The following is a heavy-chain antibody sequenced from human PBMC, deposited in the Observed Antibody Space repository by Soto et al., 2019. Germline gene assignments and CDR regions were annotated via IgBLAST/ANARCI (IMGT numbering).Heavy chain of an antibody. CDR2: ICFRSEDT. Sequence: GGSLRLSCAASGFSVSDNCMAWIRQAPGKGLEWVSNICFRSEDTKYADSVRGRFTIYRDNAKNSLELQMNSLRAEDTAVYYCARHGYSYGGGYFDYWGQGTLVTVSS. CDR1: GFSVSDNC. V-gene: IGHV3-11*06. J-gene: IGHJ4*02. CDR3: ARHGYSYGGGYFDY. D-gene: IGHD5-18*01.